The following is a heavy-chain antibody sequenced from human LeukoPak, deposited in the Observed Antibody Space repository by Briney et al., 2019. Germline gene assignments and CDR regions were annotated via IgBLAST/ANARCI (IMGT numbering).Heavy chain of an antibody. CDR3: ARDRIAVAGYGMDV. CDR1: GFTFSSYG. D-gene: IGHD6-19*01. CDR2: ISYDGSNK. V-gene: IGHV3-30*03. J-gene: IGHJ6*02. Sequence: GGSLRLSCAASGFTFSSYGMHWVRQAPGKGLEWVAVISYDGSNKYYADSVKGRFTISRDNSKNTLYLQMSSLRAEDTAVYYCARDRIAVAGYGMDVWGQGTTVTVSS.